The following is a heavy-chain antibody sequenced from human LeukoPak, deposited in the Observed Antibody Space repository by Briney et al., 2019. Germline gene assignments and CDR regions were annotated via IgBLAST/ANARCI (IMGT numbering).Heavy chain of an antibody. J-gene: IGHJ3*02. CDR2: IYTSGST. D-gene: IGHD2-2*01. CDR3: ARDPEECSSTSCYSDAFDI. V-gene: IGHV4-4*07. Sequence: PSETLSLTCTVSGGSISSYYWSWIRQPAGKGLERIGRIYTSGSTNYNPSLKSRVTMSVDTSKNQFSLKLSSVTAADTAVYYCARDPEECSSTSCYSDAFDIWGQGTIVTVSS. CDR1: GGSISSYY.